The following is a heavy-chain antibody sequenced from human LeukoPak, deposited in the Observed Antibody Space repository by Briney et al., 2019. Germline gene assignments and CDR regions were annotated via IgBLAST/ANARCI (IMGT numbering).Heavy chain of an antibody. Sequence: ASVKVSCKASGYTFTGYYMHWVRQAPGQGLEWMGWINPNSGGTNYAQKFQGRVTMTRDTSISTAYTELSRLRSDDTAVYYCARDQERDSSSWYQWRYYYYYGMDVWGQGTTVTASS. CDR3: ARDQERDSSSWYQWRYYYYYGMDV. J-gene: IGHJ6*02. V-gene: IGHV1-2*02. CDR1: GYTFTGYY. D-gene: IGHD6-13*01. CDR2: INPNSGGT.